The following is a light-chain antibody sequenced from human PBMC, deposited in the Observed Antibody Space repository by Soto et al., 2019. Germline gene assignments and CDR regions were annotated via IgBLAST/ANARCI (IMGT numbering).Light chain of an antibody. CDR1: QTVNTW. Sequence: DMQLTQSPSTLSADVGERVLITFTATQTVNTWLAWYQHKPGKAPKLLIYDASVLETGVPSRFSGFSSGTEFTLTISSLQPDDFATYFCQQYNSYSPEGLTFGRGTKVDIK. J-gene: IGKJ4*01. V-gene: IGKV1-5*01. CDR3: QQYNSYSPEGLT. CDR2: DAS.